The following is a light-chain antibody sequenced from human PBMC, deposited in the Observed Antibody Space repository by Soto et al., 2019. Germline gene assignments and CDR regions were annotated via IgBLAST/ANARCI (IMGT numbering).Light chain of an antibody. CDR2: EVS. CDR1: SSDVGDYNY. Sequence: QSVLTQPASVSGSPGQSITISCTGTSSDVGDYNYVSWYQQHPGKAPKLMIYEVSYRPSGVSNRFSGSKSGNTASLTISGLQAEDEAEYYCAAWDASLNRYVFGTGTKVTVL. V-gene: IGLV2-14*01. CDR3: AAWDASLNRYV. J-gene: IGLJ1*01.